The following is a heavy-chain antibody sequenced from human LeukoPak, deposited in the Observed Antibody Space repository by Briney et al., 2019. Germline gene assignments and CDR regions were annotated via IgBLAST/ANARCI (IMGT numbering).Heavy chain of an antibody. J-gene: IGHJ4*02. CDR2: ISAYNGNT. CDR1: GYTFTSYG. D-gene: IGHD3-3*01. V-gene: IGHV1-18*01. CDR3: ARSITIFGVVGSAGGY. Sequence: ASVKVSCKASGYTFTSYGISWVRQAPGQGLEWMGWISAYNGNTNYAPKLQGRVTMTTDTSTSTAYMELRSLRSDDTAVYYCARSITIFGVVGSAGGYWGQGTLVTVSS.